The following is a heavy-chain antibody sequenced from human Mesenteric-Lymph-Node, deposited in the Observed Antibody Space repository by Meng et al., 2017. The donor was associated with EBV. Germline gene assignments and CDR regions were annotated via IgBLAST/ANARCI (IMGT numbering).Heavy chain of an antibody. CDR2: IFYSGNT. D-gene: IGHD4-17*01. V-gene: IGHV4-61*01. CDR3: ARGTTVTRGDWFDP. CDR1: GGSVSSGSHY. J-gene: IGHJ5*02. Sequence: QVQLQESGPVLVKPSVTLSLTCTVSGGSVSSGSHYWSWIRQPPGKRLEWIGYIFYSGNTNYNPSLKSRVTISVDTSKNQFSLKLSSVTAADTAVYYCARGTTVTRGDWFDPWGQGTLVTVSS.